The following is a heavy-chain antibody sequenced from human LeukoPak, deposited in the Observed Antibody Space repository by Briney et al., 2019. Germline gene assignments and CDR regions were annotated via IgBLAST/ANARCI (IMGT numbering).Heavy chain of an antibody. V-gene: IGHV3-23*01. CDR3: ATYYGMDV. J-gene: IGHJ6*02. CDR2: ISGSGGST. Sequence: PPGGSLRLSCAASGFTFSSNAMSWVRQAPRKGLEWVSGISGSGGSTYYADSVKGRFTISRDNSKNTLYLQMNSLRAEDTAVYYCATYYGMDVWGQGTTVTVSS. CDR1: GFTFSSNA.